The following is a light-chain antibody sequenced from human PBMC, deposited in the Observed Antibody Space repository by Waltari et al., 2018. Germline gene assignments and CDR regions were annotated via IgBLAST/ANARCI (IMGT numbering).Light chain of an antibody. Sequence: QSVLTQPPSASGTPGQRVTISCSGSASNIGGNLVNWYQQLPGKAPKLLIYRSDLRPSGCPDRFSGSKSGTSASLAISGLQSEDEADYFCASWDDSMNGHWVFGGGTKVTVL. CDR2: RSD. J-gene: IGLJ3*02. V-gene: IGLV1-44*01. CDR3: ASWDDSMNGHWV. CDR1: ASNIGGNL.